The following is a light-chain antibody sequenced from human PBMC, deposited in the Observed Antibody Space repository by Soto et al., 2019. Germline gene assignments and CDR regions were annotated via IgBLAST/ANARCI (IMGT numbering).Light chain of an antibody. CDR1: SSDVGGYNY. V-gene: IGLV2-14*01. CDR3: ISFTSRHTYV. Sequence: QSALTQPASVSGSPGQSITISCTGTSSDVGGYNYVSWYQQHPGQAPKLIIYEVTNRPSGISNRFSGSKSGNTASLTISGLQTEDEADYYCISFTSRHTYVFGTGTKLTVL. J-gene: IGLJ1*01. CDR2: EVT.